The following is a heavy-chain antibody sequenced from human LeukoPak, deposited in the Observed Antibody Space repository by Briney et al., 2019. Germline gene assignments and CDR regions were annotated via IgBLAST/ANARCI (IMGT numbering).Heavy chain of an antibody. CDR2: IKQDGSEK. Sequence: GGSLRLSCAAAGFTFRGYWMTWVRQAPGKGLEWVANIKQDGSEKYYVDSVKGRFTLSRDNTKNSLYLQMNSLRPEDTAVYYCARDNFGHTYGYALDYWGQGTLVTVPS. CDR3: ARDNFGHTYGYALDY. J-gene: IGHJ4*02. D-gene: IGHD5-18*01. CDR1: GFTFRGYW. V-gene: IGHV3-7*01.